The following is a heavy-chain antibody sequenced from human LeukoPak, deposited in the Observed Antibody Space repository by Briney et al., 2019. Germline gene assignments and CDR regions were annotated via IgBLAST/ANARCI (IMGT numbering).Heavy chain of an antibody. Sequence: SETLSLTCTVSGGSISSSSYYWGWIRQPPGKGLEWIGSIYYSGSTYYNPSLKSRVTISVETSKNQFSLKLSSVTAADTAVYYCARHDGWVVVVITSHDAFDIWGQGTMVTVSS. V-gene: IGHV4-39*01. D-gene: IGHD3-22*01. CDR2: IYYSGST. J-gene: IGHJ3*02. CDR3: ARHDGWVVVVITSHDAFDI. CDR1: GGSISSSSYY.